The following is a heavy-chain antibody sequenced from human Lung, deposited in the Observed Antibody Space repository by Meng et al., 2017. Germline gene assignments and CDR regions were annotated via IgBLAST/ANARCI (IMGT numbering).Heavy chain of an antibody. J-gene: IGHJ4*02. V-gene: IGHV1-2*06. Sequence: GRLVPSGGAVKKPGASVKVSCKASGYTFPDYWLHWVRRAPGQGLEWMGRINPKSGDTHYAQRFQGRVTMTGDTSISTAYMELSGLRSDDTAMYYCARDEDISAAGKLFGDYWGQGTLVTVSS. CDR1: GYTFPDYW. CDR2: INPKSGDT. CDR3: ARDEDISAAGKLFGDY. D-gene: IGHD6-13*01.